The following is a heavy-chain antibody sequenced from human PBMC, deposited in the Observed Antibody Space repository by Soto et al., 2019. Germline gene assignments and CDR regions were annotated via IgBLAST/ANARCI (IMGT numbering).Heavy chain of an antibody. D-gene: IGHD4-4*01. CDR3: ARHYREYFDY. CDR2: IYYSGST. J-gene: IGHJ4*02. V-gene: IGHV4-39*01. CDR1: GGSISSYC. Sequence: SEPMSLTCTVAGGSISSYCWGWIRQPPGKGLEWIGSIYYSGSTYYNPSLKSRVTISVDTSKNQFSLKLSSVTAADTAVYYCARHYREYFDYWGQGTLVTVSS.